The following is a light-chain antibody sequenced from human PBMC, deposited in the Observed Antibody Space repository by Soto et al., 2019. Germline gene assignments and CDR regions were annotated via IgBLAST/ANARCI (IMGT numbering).Light chain of an antibody. CDR3: QSYDSSLSGPYV. V-gene: IGLV1-40*01. CDR1: SSNIGAGYD. Sequence: VLTQPPSVSGAPGQMVTISCTGSSSNIGAGYDVHWYQQLPGTAPKLLIYGNSNRPSGVPDRFSGSKSGTSASLAITGLQAEDEADYYCQSYDSSLSGPYVFGTGTKVTVL. J-gene: IGLJ1*01. CDR2: GNS.